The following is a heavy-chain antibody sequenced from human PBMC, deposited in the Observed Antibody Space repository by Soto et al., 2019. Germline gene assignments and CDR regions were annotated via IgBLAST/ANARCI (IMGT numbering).Heavy chain of an antibody. CDR2: ISGSGGSK. CDR1: GFTFSSYA. Sequence: EVQLLESGGGFVQPGGSLRLSCAASGFTFSSYAMSWVRQAPGKGLEWVSGISGSGGSKYSADSVKGRFTISRDTSKNTLYLLMNSLRADDTAVYYCAKVSSSIWSDAFDIWGRGTMVTVSS. D-gene: IGHD6-13*01. V-gene: IGHV3-23*01. J-gene: IGHJ3*02. CDR3: AKVSSSIWSDAFDI.